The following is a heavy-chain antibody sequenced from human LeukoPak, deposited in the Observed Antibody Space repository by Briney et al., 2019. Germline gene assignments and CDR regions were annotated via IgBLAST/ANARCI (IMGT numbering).Heavy chain of an antibody. CDR1: GLTFRNYA. CDR3: AKEYGDYGPEWFDP. V-gene: IGHV3-23*01. J-gene: IGHJ5*02. D-gene: IGHD4-17*01. CDR2: ISASGGNT. Sequence: PGASLRLSCAASGLTFRNYAMSWVRQAPGKGLEWVSGISASGGNTYYADSVKGRLTISRDNSKNTLYLQMHSLRAEDTAVYYCAKEYGDYGPEWFDPWGQGNLVTVPS.